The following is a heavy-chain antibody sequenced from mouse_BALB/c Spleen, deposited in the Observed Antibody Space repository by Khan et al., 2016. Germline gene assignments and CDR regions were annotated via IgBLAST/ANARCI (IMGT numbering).Heavy chain of an antibody. Sequence: LVKTGTSVKISCKASGYSFTGYYMHWVKQSHGKSLEWIGYISCYNGATRYNQKFKGKATFTVDTSSSTAYMQFNSLTSEDSAVYYCARSSRGTYYYAMDYWGQGTSVTVSS. D-gene: IGHD2-14*01. V-gene: IGHV1S34*01. J-gene: IGHJ4*01. CDR3: ARSSRGTYYYAMDY. CDR2: ISCYNGAT. CDR1: GYSFTGYY.